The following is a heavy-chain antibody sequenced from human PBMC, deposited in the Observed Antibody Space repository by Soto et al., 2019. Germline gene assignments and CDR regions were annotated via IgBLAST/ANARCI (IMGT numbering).Heavy chain of an antibody. CDR3: ARQHNDLWTDSPDFDY. CDR2: ITAFNHKA. J-gene: IGHJ4*02. V-gene: IGHV1-18*04. D-gene: IGHD3-9*01. Sequence: QVQLVXXXGEVKKPGASVKVSCKASGYNYNNYGVTWVRQAPGXXXXXXEWITAFNHKANYAPNIQDRVTMTIDTSTNTAHMEMRSLRPDDTAVYYCARQHNDLWTDSPDFDYWGQGTLVTVSA. CDR1: GYNYNNYG.